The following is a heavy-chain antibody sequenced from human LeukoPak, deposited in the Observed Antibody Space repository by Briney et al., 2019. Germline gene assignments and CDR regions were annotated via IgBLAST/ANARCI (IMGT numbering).Heavy chain of an antibody. CDR3: ASPRRLVAGSGGFDY. V-gene: IGHV4-34*01. D-gene: IGHD6-19*01. CDR1: GGSFSGYY. J-gene: IGHJ4*02. Sequence: PSETLSLTCAVYGGSFSGYYWSWIRQPPGKGLEWIGEINHSGSTNYNPSLKSRVTISVDTSKNQFSLKLSSVTAADTAVYYCASPRRLVAGSGGFDYWGQGTLVTVSS. CDR2: INHSGST.